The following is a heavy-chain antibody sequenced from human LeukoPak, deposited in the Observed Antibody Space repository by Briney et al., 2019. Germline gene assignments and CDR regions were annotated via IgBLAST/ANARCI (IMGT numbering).Heavy chain of an antibody. CDR2: IYYSGST. Sequence: PSETLSLTCTVSGGSISGSSYYWGWTRQPPGKGLEWIGYIYYSGSTNYNPSLKSRVTISVDTSKNQFSLKLSSVTAADTAVYYCARVKGVVAVNWFDPWGQGTLVTVSS. V-gene: IGHV4-61*05. D-gene: IGHD2-15*01. CDR1: GGSISGSSYY. J-gene: IGHJ5*02. CDR3: ARVKGVVAVNWFDP.